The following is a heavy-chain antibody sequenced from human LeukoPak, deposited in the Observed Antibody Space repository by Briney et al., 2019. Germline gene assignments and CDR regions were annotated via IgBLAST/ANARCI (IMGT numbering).Heavy chain of an antibody. CDR3: XXXXXXXXXXXXXVPFRAPDY. CDR2: ISSSSNYI. Sequence: PGGSPRLSCAASGFTFSDYYMSWIRQAPGKGLEWVSSISSSSNYIYYADSVKGRFTSSRDNAKNSLYLQMNSLRAEDTAVYYXXXXXXXXXXXXXXVPFRAPDYWGQGTLVTVSS. J-gene: IGHJ4*02. CDR1: GFTFSDYY. V-gene: IGHV3-11*06.